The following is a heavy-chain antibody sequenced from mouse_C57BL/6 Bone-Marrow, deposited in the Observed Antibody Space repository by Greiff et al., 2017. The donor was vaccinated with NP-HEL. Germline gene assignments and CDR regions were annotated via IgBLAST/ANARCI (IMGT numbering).Heavy chain of an antibody. D-gene: IGHD1-1*01. CDR1: GFNIKDYY. Sequence: VQLQQSGAELVKPGASVKLSCTASGFNIKDYYMHWVKQRTEQGLEWIGRIDPEDGETKYAPQFQGKATITADTSSNTAYLQLSSLTSEDTAVYYCAREGTTVRDFDYWGQGTTLTVSS. CDR2: IDPEDGET. CDR3: AREGTTVRDFDY. V-gene: IGHV14-2*01. J-gene: IGHJ2*01.